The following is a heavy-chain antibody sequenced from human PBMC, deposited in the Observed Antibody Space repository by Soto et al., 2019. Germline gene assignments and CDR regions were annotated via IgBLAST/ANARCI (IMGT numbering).Heavy chain of an antibody. Sequence: SETLSLTCTVSGGSISSYYWSWIRQPPGKGLEWIGYIHYSGNTIDNPSLMSRVTISADTSKNQFSLKLSSVTAADTAVYYCARMAYSSAFYYFDYWGQGTLVTVSS. V-gene: IGHV4-59*01. CDR3: ARMAYSSAFYYFDY. CDR1: GGSISSYY. J-gene: IGHJ4*02. D-gene: IGHD6-19*01. CDR2: IHYSGNT.